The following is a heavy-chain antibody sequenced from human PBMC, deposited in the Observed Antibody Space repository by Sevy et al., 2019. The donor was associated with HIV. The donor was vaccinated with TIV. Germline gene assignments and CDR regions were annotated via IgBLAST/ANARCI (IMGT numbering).Heavy chain of an antibody. J-gene: IGHJ3*01. Sequence: WGSLRLSCAASGFTFSSYSMNWVRQAPGKGLQWVSSVSSSSSYIYYADSVRGRFTISRDNVKNSLYLQMNSLIAEDTAVYYCARDLHNDNGDYRSKHDAFEVWGQRTMVTVSS. D-gene: IGHD4-17*01. CDR3: ARDLHNDNGDYRSKHDAFEV. CDR2: VSSSSSYI. V-gene: IGHV3-21*01. CDR1: GFTFSSYS.